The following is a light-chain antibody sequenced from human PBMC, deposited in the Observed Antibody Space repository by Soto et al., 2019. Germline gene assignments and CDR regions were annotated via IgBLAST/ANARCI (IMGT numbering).Light chain of an antibody. V-gene: IGKV4-1*01. CDR2: WAS. CDR3: QQYYTTPLT. J-gene: IGKJ4*01. Sequence: DIVMTQSPDSLAVSLGERATINCKSSQSVLYSSNQKNYLAWYHQKPGQPPKLLIYWASTRESGVPDRFSGSGSGTEFTLTISSLQAEDVAVYYCQQYYTTPLTFGGGTKVEIK. CDR1: QSVLYSSNQKNY.